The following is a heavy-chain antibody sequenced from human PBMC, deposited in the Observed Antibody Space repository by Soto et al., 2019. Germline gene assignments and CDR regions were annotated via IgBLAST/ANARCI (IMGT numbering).Heavy chain of an antibody. Sequence: TGGSLRLSCAASGFNFSSYGMHWVRQAPGKGLEWVAVISYDGSNKYYADSVKGRFTISRDNSKNTLYLQMNSLRAEDTAVYYCAKEILTTDTAMVNPYYDYFSGMEFGGQGTTVTASS. CDR2: ISYDGSNK. J-gene: IGHJ6*02. V-gene: IGHV3-30*18. D-gene: IGHD5-18*01. CDR1: GFNFSSYG. CDR3: AKEILTTDTAMVNPYYDYFSGMEF.